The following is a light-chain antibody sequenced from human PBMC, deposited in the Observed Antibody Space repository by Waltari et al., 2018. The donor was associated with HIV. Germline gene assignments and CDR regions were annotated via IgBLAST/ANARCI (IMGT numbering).Light chain of an antibody. V-gene: IGLV1-51*01. CDR3: GTWDSSLSAVV. J-gene: IGLJ2*01. CDR2: DNN. CDR1: SSNIGNNY. Sequence: QSVLTQPPSVSAAPGQKVTISCSGSSSNIGNNYVSWYQQLPGTAPQLLIYDNNGPPSGIPDRFSGSKSGTSATLGITGLQTGDEADYYCGTWDSSLSAVVFGGGTKLTGL.